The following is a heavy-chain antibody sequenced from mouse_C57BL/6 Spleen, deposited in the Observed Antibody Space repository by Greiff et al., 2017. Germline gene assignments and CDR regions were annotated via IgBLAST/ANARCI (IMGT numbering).Heavy chain of an antibody. Sequence: VQLQESGPGLVQPSQSLSITCTVSGFSLTSYGVHWVRQSPGKGLEWLGVIWRGGSTDYNAAFMSRLSITKDNSKSKVFFKMNSLQADDTAIYYCAKRRGYDAVYAMDYWGQGTSVTVSS. D-gene: IGHD2-14*01. J-gene: IGHJ4*01. V-gene: IGHV2-5*01. CDR2: IWRGGST. CDR3: AKRRGYDAVYAMDY. CDR1: GFSLTSYG.